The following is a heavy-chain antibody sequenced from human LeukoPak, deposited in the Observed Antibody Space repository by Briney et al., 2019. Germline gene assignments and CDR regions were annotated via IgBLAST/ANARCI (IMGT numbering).Heavy chain of an antibody. V-gene: IGHV3-21*01. CDR2: ISSGSSYI. J-gene: IGHJ5*02. CDR1: GFTFSSYS. Sequence: GGSPRLSCAASGFTFSSYSINWVRQSPGKGLEWVSSISSGSSYIYYADSVKGRFTISRDNAKNSLYLQMNSLRAEDTAMYYCAIWTSWSNWFDPWGQGTLVTVSS. CDR3: AIWTSWSNWFDP. D-gene: IGHD2-2*01.